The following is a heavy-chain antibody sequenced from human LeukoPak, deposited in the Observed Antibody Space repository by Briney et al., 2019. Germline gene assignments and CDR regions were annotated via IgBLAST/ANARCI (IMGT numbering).Heavy chain of an antibody. CDR3: ARVNSVVVPAVLDY. J-gene: IGHJ4*02. Sequence: GASVKVSCKASGGTFSSYAISWVRQAPGQGLEWMGGIIPIFGTANYAQKFQGRVTITMDESTSTAYMELSSLRSEDTAVYYCARVNSVVVPAVLDYWGQGTLVTVSS. D-gene: IGHD2-2*01. CDR1: GGTFSSYA. V-gene: IGHV1-69*05. CDR2: IIPIFGTA.